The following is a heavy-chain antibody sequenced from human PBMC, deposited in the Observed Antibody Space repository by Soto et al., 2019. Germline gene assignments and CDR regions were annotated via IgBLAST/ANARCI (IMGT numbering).Heavy chain of an antibody. Sequence: QVQLVESGGGVVQPGRSLRLSCAASGFTFSSYGMHWVRQAPGKGLGWVAVIWYDGSNKYYADSVKGRFTISRDNSKNTLYLQMNSLRAEDTAVYYCARDGGRLRMFDYWGQGTLVTVSS. CDR1: GFTFSSYG. CDR2: IWYDGSNK. CDR3: ARDGGRLRMFDY. V-gene: IGHV3-33*01. D-gene: IGHD2-15*01. J-gene: IGHJ4*02.